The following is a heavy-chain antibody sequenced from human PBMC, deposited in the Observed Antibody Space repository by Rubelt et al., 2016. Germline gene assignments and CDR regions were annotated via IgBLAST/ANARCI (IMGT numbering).Heavy chain of an antibody. J-gene: IGHJ6*02. CDR1: GGSFSGYY. CDR3: ARDIGVTGIHSYYYGMDV. CDR2: IDHRGST. V-gene: IGHV4-34*01. D-gene: IGHD1-20*01. Sequence: QVQLQQWGAGLLKPSETLSLTCVVYGGSFSGYYWTWIRLPPGKGLEWIGEIDHRGSTNYNPSLKSRVIMSVDTSRNQFSLKRGSVTAADTAVYYCARDIGVTGIHSYYYGMDVWGQGTTVTVSS.